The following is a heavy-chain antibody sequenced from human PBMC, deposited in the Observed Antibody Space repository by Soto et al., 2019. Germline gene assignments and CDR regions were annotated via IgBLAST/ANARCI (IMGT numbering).Heavy chain of an antibody. CDR2: INHSGTI. CDR3: ARADRTLVTSYSLDV. V-gene: IGHV4-34*01. D-gene: IGHD2-21*02. CDR1: GGSFSCYY. Sequence: SETLSLTCAVYGGSFSCYYWTWIRQPPGKGLEWIGEINHSGTINFNPSLKSRLTISLDTSKKHFSLKLSSVTDADTAAYYCARADRTLVTSYSLDVWGQGTTVTVSS. J-gene: IGHJ6*02.